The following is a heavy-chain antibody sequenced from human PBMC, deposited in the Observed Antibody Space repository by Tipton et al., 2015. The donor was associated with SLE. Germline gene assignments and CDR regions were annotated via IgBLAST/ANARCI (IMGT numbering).Heavy chain of an antibody. CDR3: AGCRRGYYYGMDV. CDR1: GFTVTSTY. J-gene: IGHJ6*02. CDR2: IDSGGST. Sequence: SLRLSCVASGFTVTSTYMTWVRQAPGKGLEWVSVIDSGGSTYYADSVKGRFTVSRDNSKNTLYVQMNSLRAEDTAVYYCAGCRRGYYYGMDVWGQGTTVTVSS. D-gene: IGHD2-8*01. V-gene: IGHV3-66*02.